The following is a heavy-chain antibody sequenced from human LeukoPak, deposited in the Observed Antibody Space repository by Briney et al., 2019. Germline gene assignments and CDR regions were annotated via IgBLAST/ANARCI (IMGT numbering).Heavy chain of an antibody. Sequence: GGSLRLSCAASGFTFSSYWMTWVRQAPGKGLEWVANIKQDGSEKYYVDSVRGRFTISRDNAKNSLYLQMDSLRAEDTAVYYCARDSNSGGGDYWGQGTLVTVSS. D-gene: IGHD4-11*01. CDR3: ARDSNSGGGDY. CDR1: GFTFSSYW. CDR2: IKQDGSEK. V-gene: IGHV3-7*01. J-gene: IGHJ4*02.